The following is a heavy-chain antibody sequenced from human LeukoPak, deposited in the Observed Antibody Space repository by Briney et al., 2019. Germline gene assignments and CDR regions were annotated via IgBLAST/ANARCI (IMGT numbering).Heavy chain of an antibody. Sequence: GESLKISCKGSGYSFTTYWIGWVRQMPGKGLEWMGIIYPGDSDTTYSPSFQGRVTISADTSITTAYLQWSSLKASDTAMYYCARHWKYSSSWVADYWGQGTLVTVSS. CDR1: GYSFTTYW. CDR3: ARHWKYSSSWVADY. V-gene: IGHV5-51*01. D-gene: IGHD6-13*01. CDR2: IYPGDSDT. J-gene: IGHJ4*02.